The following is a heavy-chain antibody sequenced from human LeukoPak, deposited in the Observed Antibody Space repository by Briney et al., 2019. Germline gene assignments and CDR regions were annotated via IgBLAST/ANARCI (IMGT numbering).Heavy chain of an antibody. CDR3: ARDPKDIVVVPAARNAFDI. V-gene: IGHV3-7*01. CDR2: IKQDGSEK. Sequence: GGSLRLSCAASGFTFSSYWMSWVRQAPGKGLEWVANIKQDGSEKYYVDSVKGRFTISRDNAKNSLYLQMNSLRAEDTAVYYCARDPKDIVVVPAARNAFDIWGQGTMVTVSS. D-gene: IGHD2-2*01. J-gene: IGHJ3*02. CDR1: GFTFSSYW.